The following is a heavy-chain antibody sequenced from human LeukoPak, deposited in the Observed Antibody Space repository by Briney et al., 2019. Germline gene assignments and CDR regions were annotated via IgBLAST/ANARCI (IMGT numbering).Heavy chain of an antibody. V-gene: IGHV4-34*01. CDR1: GGSFSGYY. J-gene: IGHJ4*02. CDR3: ARVGGLRYFDWLNFDY. CDR2: INHSGST. D-gene: IGHD3-9*01. Sequence: SETLSFTCAVYGGSFSGYYWSWIRQPPGKGLEWIGEINHSGSTNYNPSLKSRVTISVDTSKNQFSLKLSSVTAADTAVYYCARVGGLRYFDWLNFDYWGQGTLVTVSS.